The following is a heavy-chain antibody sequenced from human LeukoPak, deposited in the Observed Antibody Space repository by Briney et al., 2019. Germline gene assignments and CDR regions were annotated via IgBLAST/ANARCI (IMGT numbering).Heavy chain of an antibody. Sequence: PGGFLRLSCAASGFTFDDYAMHWVRQAPGKGLEWVSLISWDGDSTYYADSVRGRFTISRDNSKNSLYLQMNSLRPEDTALYYCGRERYYDNRVELDYWGQGTLVTVSS. D-gene: IGHD3-22*01. CDR1: GFTFDDYA. CDR3: GRERYYDNRVELDY. CDR2: ISWDGDST. V-gene: IGHV3-43D*04. J-gene: IGHJ4*02.